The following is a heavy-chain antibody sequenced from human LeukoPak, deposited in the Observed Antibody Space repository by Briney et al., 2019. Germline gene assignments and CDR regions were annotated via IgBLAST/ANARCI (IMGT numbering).Heavy chain of an antibody. CDR2: INPNSGGT. CDR3: ARDKRTIAAGGTIGY. D-gene: IGHD6-13*01. J-gene: IGHJ4*02. CDR1: GYTFTSYG. V-gene: IGHV1-2*06. Sequence: ASVKVSCKASGYTFTSYGISWVRQAPGQGLEWMGRINPNSGGTNYAQKFQGRVTMTRDTSISTAYMELSRLRSDDTAVYYCARDKRTIAAGGTIGYWGQGTLVTVSS.